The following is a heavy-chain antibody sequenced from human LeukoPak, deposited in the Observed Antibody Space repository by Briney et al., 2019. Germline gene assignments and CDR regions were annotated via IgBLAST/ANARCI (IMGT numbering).Heavy chain of an antibody. Sequence: GGSLRLSCAASGFTFSSYAMSWVRQAPGKGLAWVSTISGGSGSTYCADSMKGRFTTSRDNSKNTLYLQMNSLRDEDTAVYYCAKHRFESGGYHSTDWGQGTLVTVSS. CDR2: ISGGSGST. CDR1: GFTFSSYA. CDR3: AKHRFESGGYHSTD. V-gene: IGHV3-23*01. J-gene: IGHJ4*02. D-gene: IGHD3-22*01.